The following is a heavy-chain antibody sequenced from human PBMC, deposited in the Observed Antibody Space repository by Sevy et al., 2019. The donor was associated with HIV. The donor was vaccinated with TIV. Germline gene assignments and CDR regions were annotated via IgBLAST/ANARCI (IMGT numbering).Heavy chain of an antibody. CDR3: ARERQLVLDY. J-gene: IGHJ4*02. D-gene: IGHD6-13*01. Sequence: SQTLSLTCAVSGGSISNYYWSWIRQPPGKGLEWIGYIYYSGSTNYNPSLKSRVTISVDTSKNQFSLKLSSVTAADTAVYYCARERQLVLDYWGQGTLVTVSS. CDR1: GGSISNYY. CDR2: IYYSGST. V-gene: IGHV4-59*01.